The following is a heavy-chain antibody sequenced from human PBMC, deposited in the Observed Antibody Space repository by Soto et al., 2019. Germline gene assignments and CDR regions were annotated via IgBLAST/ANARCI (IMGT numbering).Heavy chain of an antibody. CDR3: EHTTWIQLTRFWFDP. J-gene: IGHJ5*02. CDR1: GFSLSTSGVG. Sequence: QITLKESGPTLVKPTQTLTLTCTFSGFSLSTSGVGVGWIRQPPGKALEWLALIYWNDDKRYSPSLKSRLTRTKDTSKNQVVLTMTNMDPVDTATYYCEHTTWIQLTRFWFDPWGQGTLVTVSS. D-gene: IGHD5-18*01. V-gene: IGHV2-5*01. CDR2: IYWNDDK.